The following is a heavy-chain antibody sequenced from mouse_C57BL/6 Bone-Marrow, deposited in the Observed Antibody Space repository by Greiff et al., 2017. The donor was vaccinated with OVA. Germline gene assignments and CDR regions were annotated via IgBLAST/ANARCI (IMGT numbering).Heavy chain of an antibody. CDR1: GFTFSDYG. Sequence: EVKLVESGGGLVKPGGSLKLSCAASGFTFSDYGMHWVRQAPEKGLEWVAYISSGSSTIYYADTVKGRFTISRDNAKNTLFLQMTSLRSEDTAMYYCAIYYSNYGAYWGQGTLVTVSA. CDR2: ISSGSSTI. J-gene: IGHJ3*01. CDR3: AIYYSNYGAY. V-gene: IGHV5-17*01. D-gene: IGHD2-5*01.